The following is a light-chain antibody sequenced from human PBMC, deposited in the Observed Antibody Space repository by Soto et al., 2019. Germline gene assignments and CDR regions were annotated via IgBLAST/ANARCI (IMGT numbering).Light chain of an antibody. CDR3: QSSDSSLSGWV. J-gene: IGLJ3*02. CDR1: SSNIGAGYD. Sequence: QSVLTQPPSVSGAPGQRVTISCTGSSSNIGAGYDVLWYQQLPGTAPKLLIYGNSNRPSGVPDRFSGSKSGTSASLAITGLQAEDEADYYCQSSDSSLSGWVFGGGTQLTVL. CDR2: GNS. V-gene: IGLV1-40*01.